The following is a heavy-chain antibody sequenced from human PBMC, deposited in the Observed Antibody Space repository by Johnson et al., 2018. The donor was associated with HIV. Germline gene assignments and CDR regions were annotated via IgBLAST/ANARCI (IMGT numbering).Heavy chain of an antibody. CDR3: AKPPAMGSDAFDI. J-gene: IGHJ3*02. V-gene: IGHV3-30*18. Sequence: QEQLVESGGGVVQPGRSLRLSCAASGFTFSSYAMHWVRQAPGKGLEWVAVISYDGSGKYYADSVKCRFTISRDSSKSTIYLQMNSLKREYTAVYFCAKPPAMGSDAFDIWGQGTMVTVS. CDR2: ISYDGSGK. CDR1: GFTFSSYA. D-gene: IGHD3-16*01.